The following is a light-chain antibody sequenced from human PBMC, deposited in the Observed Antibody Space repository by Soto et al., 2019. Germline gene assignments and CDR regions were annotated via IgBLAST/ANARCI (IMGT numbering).Light chain of an antibody. CDR1: QSVGSY. J-gene: IGKJ4*01. CDR3: QQRSNWPPVT. CDR2: DAS. V-gene: IGKV3-11*01. Sequence: EIVLTQSPATLSLSPGERATLSCRASQSVGSYLAWYQQKPGQAPRLLIYDASNRATGIPARFSGSGSGTDFTLTISGLAPEDGAVYYCQQRSNWPPVTFGGGTKVEIK.